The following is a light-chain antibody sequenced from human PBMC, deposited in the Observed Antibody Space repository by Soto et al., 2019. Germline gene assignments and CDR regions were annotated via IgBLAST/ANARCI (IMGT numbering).Light chain of an antibody. CDR3: QQYNSYSHP. CDR2: KAS. V-gene: IGKV1-5*03. J-gene: IGKJ2*01. Sequence: DIQMTQSPSTLSASVGDRVTITCRASQSISSWLAWYQQKPGKAPKLLIYKASSLESGVPSRFSCSGSGTEFTLTISSLQPDDFATYYCQQYNSYSHPFGQGTKLEIK. CDR1: QSISSW.